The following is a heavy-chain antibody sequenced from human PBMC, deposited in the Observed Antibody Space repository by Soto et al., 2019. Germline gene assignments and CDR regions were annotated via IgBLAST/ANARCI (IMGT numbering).Heavy chain of an antibody. CDR3: AIIPDPTMVRGETMFARY. CDR1: GFTFSSYA. Sequence: GGSLRLSCAASGFTFSSYAMSWVRQAPGKGLEWVSAISGSGGSTYYADSVKGRFTISRDNSKNTLYLQMNSLRAEDTAVYYCAIIPDPTMVRGETMFARYWGQGTLVTVSS. V-gene: IGHV3-23*01. D-gene: IGHD3-10*01. CDR2: ISGSGGST. J-gene: IGHJ4*02.